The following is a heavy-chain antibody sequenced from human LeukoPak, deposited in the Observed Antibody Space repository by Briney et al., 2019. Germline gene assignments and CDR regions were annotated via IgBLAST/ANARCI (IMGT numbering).Heavy chain of an antibody. CDR2: INPNSGGT. Sequence: ASVKVSCKASGYTFTGYYMHWVRQAPGQGLEWMAWINPNSGGTYYAQNFHDRITMTRDTSISTAYMELSRLRSDDTAVYYCARANALYCSSTSCLFDYWGQGTLVTVSS. J-gene: IGHJ4*02. CDR1: GYTFTGYY. D-gene: IGHD2-2*01. V-gene: IGHV1-2*02. CDR3: ARANALYCSSTSCLFDY.